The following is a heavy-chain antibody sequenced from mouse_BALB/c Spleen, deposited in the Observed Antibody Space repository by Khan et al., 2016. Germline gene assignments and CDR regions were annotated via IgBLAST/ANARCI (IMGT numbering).Heavy chain of an antibody. Sequence: VQLQQSGPELVKPGASVKVSCKASAYSFTDYNIYWVKQSHGKSLEWIGYIDPHNGGTVYNQKFKGKATLTVDKSSSTAFMHLNSLTSEDSAVYYGERSSYGYDSWYFDVWGAGTTVTVSS. CDR2: IDPHNGGT. CDR3: ERSSYGYDSWYFDV. V-gene: IGHV1S135*01. D-gene: IGHD2-9*01. CDR1: AYSFTDYN. J-gene: IGHJ1*01.